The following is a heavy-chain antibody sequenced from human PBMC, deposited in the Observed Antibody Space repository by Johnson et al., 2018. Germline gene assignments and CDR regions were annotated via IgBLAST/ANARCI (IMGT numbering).Heavy chain of an antibody. CDR1: GFTFSSFP. CDR2: IRGTGIST. CDR3: AKGEGRSAYFPGDY. V-gene: IGHV3-23*01. J-gene: IGHJ4*02. D-gene: IGHD3-3*01. Sequence: VQLLESGGGLVQHGGSLRLSCTASGFTFSSFPLSWVRRAPGKGLEWVSGIRGTGISTFYSGSVKGRFTISRARSKNTRCREMNSLRADDTALYYCAKGEGRSAYFPGDYWGPGTQVTVAS.